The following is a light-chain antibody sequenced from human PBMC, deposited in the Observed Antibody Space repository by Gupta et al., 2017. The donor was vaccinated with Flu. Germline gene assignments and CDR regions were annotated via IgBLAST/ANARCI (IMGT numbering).Light chain of an antibody. CDR3: AAWDVSLNGPV. J-gene: IGLJ3*02. Sequence: GQRVTISCSGSSSNIGSNTVNWYQQLPGTAPKLLIHSNNQRPSGVPDRFSGSKSGTSASLAISGLQSEDEADYYCAAWDVSLNGPVFGGGTKLTVL. CDR2: SNN. V-gene: IGLV1-44*01. CDR1: SSNIGSNT.